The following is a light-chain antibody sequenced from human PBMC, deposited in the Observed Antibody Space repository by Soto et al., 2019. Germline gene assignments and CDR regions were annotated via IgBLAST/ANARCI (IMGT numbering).Light chain of an antibody. Sequence: ERVMTQSPATLSVSPGESATLSCRASRSVSTNLAWYQQKPGQPPRLVIYNSLSRAAGVPARFSGSGSGTEFTLTISSLQSEDVAVYYCQHYNKWPPWTFGQGTKVDIK. CDR2: NSL. V-gene: IGKV3-15*01. CDR3: QHYNKWPPWT. J-gene: IGKJ1*01. CDR1: RSVSTN.